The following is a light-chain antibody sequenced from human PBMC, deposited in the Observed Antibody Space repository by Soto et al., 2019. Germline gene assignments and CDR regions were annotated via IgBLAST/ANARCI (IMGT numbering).Light chain of an antibody. CDR1: QGVRNY. J-gene: IGKJ1*01. CDR3: QQADSTPWT. Sequence: DIPMTQSPSSLSASVGDRVTISCRASQGVRNYLNWYQHKPGKAPNLLIYGASTLQSGVPSRFSGSGSGTDFTLTINSLEPEDFATYYCQQADSTPWTFGQGTKVEIK. V-gene: IGKV1-39*01. CDR2: GAS.